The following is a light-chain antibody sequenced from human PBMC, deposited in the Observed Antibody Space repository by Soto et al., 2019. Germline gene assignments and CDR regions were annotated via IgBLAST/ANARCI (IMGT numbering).Light chain of an antibody. V-gene: IGKV3-15*01. Sequence: EIVMTQSPATLSVSPGETATLSCRASQSVSSNLAWYQQKPGQAPRLLIYGTSTRATDIPARFSGSGSGTEFTLTISSLQSEDFAVYYCQQYNNFWTFGQGTKVELK. J-gene: IGKJ1*01. CDR2: GTS. CDR1: QSVSSN. CDR3: QQYNNFWT.